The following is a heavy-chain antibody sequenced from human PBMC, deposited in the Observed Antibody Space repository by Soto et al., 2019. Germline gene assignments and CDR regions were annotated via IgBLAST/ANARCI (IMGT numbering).Heavy chain of an antibody. J-gene: IGHJ6*02. CDR2: INPNSGGT. D-gene: IGHD3-10*02. CDR1: GYTFTGYY. Sequence: SLKVSCKAAGYTFTGYYMHWVRQAPGQGLEWMGWINPNSGGTNYAQKFQGRVTMTRDTSISTAYMELSRLRSDDTAVYYCGVGSTVTKLPGYHFGSDXVGQGTTVTVS. CDR3: GVGSTVTKLPGYHFGSDX. V-gene: IGHV1-2*02.